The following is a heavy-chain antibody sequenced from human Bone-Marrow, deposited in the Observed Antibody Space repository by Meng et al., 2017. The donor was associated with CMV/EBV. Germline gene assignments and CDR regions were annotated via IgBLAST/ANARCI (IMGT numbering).Heavy chain of an antibody. Sequence: GESLKISCATSGFTFSRYAMTWVRQAPGKGLEWVSAISAGGGGTYYADSVKGRFTISRDNSKNTLYLQVNSLGAEDTALYYCAKDRDVGLYYDNSDYPQGELDSWGRGTLVTVSS. CDR3: AKDRDVGLYYDNSDYPQGELDS. CDR2: ISAGGGGT. J-gene: IGHJ4*02. V-gene: IGHV3-23*01. CDR1: GFTFSRYA. D-gene: IGHD3-22*01.